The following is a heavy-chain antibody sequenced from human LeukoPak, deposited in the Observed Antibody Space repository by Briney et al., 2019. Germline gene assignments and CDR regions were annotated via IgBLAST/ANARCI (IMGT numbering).Heavy chain of an antibody. V-gene: IGHV4-30-4*01. CDR3: ARVTTVMLFDY. J-gene: IGHJ4*02. Sequence: SETLSLTRTVSGGSISSGDYYWSWIRQPPGKGLEWIGYIYYSGSTYYNPPLKSRVTISVDTSKNQFSLKLSSVTAADTAVYYCARVTTVMLFDYWGQGTLVTVSS. CDR2: IYYSGST. CDR1: GGSISSGDYY. D-gene: IGHD4-17*01.